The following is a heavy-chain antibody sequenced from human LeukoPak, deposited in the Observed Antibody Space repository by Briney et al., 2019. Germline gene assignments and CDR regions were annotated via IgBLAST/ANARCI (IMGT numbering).Heavy chain of an antibody. D-gene: IGHD3-3*01. CDR2: ISYDGSNK. V-gene: IGHV3-30*01. J-gene: IGHJ6*03. CDR1: GFTFSSYA. Sequence: PGGSLRLSCAASGFTFSSYAMHWVRQAPGKGLEWVAVISYDGSNKYYADSVKGRFTISRDNSKNTLYLQMNSLRAEDTAVYYCARARGITIFGVVIDYYYMDVWGKGTTVTVSS. CDR3: ARARGITIFGVVIDYYYMDV.